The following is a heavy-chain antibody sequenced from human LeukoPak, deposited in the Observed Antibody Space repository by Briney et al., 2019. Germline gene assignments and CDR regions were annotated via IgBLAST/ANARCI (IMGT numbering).Heavy chain of an antibody. Sequence: GGSLRLSCAASGFTFSSYAMHWVRQAPGKGLEWVTVISYDGSNKYYADSVKGRFTISRDNSKNTLYLQMNSLRAEDTAVYYCARDRLAVSADSFWFDPWGQGTLVTVSS. J-gene: IGHJ5*02. D-gene: IGHD6-19*01. CDR1: GFTFSSYA. V-gene: IGHV3-30*04. CDR2: ISYDGSNK. CDR3: ARDRLAVSADSFWFDP.